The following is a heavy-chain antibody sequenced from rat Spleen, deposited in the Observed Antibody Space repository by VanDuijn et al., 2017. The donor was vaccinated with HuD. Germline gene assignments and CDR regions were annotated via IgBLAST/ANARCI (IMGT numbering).Heavy chain of an antibody. J-gene: IGHJ1*01. V-gene: IGHV5-29*01. CDR1: GFTFSNYD. Sequence: EVQLVESGGGLVQPGRSLKLSCAASGFTFSNYDMAWVRQAPTKGLEWVASISYDGTATYYRDSVKGRFTLSRDNAKSSLYLQMDSLRSEDTATYYCTTLNPGITYWYFDFWGPGTMVTVSS. D-gene: IGHD1-4*01. CDR2: ISYDGTAT. CDR3: TTLNPGITYWYFDF.